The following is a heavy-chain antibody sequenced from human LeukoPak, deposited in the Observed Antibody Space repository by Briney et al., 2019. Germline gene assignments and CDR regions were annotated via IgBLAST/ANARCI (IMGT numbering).Heavy chain of an antibody. CDR2: ISSSGSTI. V-gene: IGHV3-11*01. CDR3: ARDIGSSGSYYFDY. CDR1: GFTFSDYY. J-gene: IGHJ4*02. D-gene: IGHD3-22*01. Sequence: GGSLRLSCAASGFTFSDYYMSWIRQVPGKGLEWVSYISSSGSTIYQADSVKGRFTISRDNAKNSLYLQMNSLRAEDTAVYYCARDIGSSGSYYFDYWGQGTLVTVSS.